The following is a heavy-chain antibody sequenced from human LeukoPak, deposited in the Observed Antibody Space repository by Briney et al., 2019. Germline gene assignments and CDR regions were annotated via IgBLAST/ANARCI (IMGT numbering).Heavy chain of an antibody. V-gene: IGHV4-4*07. CDR2: SYSRGGS. D-gene: IGHD5-18*01. J-gene: IGHJ3*01. CDR1: GDSVSTYY. CDR3: ARGGRGHSYPWAFDV. Sequence: PSELLSLTCTVSGDSVSTYYWSCIRQPARTGLEWIGRSYSRGGSNYNPSLMGRVATSTETYNNQFSLKLSTGTAADTAVYYCARGGRGHSYPWAFDVWGQGTMVTVSS.